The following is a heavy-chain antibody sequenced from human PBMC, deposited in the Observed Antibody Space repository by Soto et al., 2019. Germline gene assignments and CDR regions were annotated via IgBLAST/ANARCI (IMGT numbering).Heavy chain of an antibody. Sequence: SGPTLVKPTQTLTLTCTFSGFSLSTSGMCVSWIRQPPGKALDWLACLDLEEDKYYSTSLKTRLTITKDTSKNQEVLTMTNMDPVESATYYCARSVLNSSGYYYYYYMDVWGKGTTVTVSS. V-gene: IGHV2-70*11. CDR3: ARSVLNSSGYYYYYYMDV. CDR2: LDLEEDK. J-gene: IGHJ6*03. D-gene: IGHD3-22*01. CDR1: GFSLSTSGMC.